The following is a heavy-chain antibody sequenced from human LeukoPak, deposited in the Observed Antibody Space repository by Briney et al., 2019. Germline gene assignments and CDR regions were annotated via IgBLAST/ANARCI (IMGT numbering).Heavy chain of an antibody. V-gene: IGHV1-2*02. D-gene: IGHD2-2*02. J-gene: IGHJ5*02. CDR1: ECTFAGYY. CDR2: INPNSGDT. CDR3: ARAPYCDSSSCYTGSNWFDP. Sequence: GASVKVSCTASECTFAGYYVHWVRQAPGQGLEWMGWINPNSGDTNYAQKFQGRVTMTRDTSISTAYMEMSRLRSDDAAVYYCARAPYCDSSSCYTGSNWFDPWGQGTLVTVSS.